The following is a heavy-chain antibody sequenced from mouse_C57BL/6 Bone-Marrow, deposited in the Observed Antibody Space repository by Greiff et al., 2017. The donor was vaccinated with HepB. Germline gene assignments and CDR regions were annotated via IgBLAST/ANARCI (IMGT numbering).Heavy chain of an antibody. D-gene: IGHD5-5*01. J-gene: IGHJ3*01. CDR1: GYSFTGYY. Sequence: EVKLVESGPELVKPGASVKISCKASGYSFTGYYMNWVKQSPEKSLEWIGEINPSTGGTTYNQKFKAKATLTVDKSSSTAYMQLKSLTSEDSAVYYCAREATYAWFAYWGQGTLVTVSA. V-gene: IGHV1-42*01. CDR3: AREATYAWFAY. CDR2: INPSTGGT.